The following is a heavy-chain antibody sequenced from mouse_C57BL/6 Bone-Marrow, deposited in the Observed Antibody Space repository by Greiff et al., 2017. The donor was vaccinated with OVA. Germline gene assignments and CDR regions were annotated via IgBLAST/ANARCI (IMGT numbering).Heavy chain of an antibody. CDR1: GYAFSSSW. Sequence: VQLQQSGPELMKPGASVKISCKASGYAFSSSWMNWVKQRPGKGLEWIGRIYPGDGDTNYNGKFKGKATLTADKSSSTAYMQLSSLTSEDSAVYFCARHEDGYYASYFDYWGQGTTLTGSS. V-gene: IGHV1-82*01. CDR2: IYPGDGDT. CDR3: ARHEDGYYASYFDY. D-gene: IGHD2-3*01. J-gene: IGHJ2*01.